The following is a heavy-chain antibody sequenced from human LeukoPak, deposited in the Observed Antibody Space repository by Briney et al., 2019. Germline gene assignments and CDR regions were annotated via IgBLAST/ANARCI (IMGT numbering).Heavy chain of an antibody. J-gene: IGHJ4*02. Sequence: GGSLRLSCAASGFSFSDYYMSWIRQAPGKGLECVSYISSSSSYTNYADSVKGRFTISRDNAKNSLYLQMNSLRAEDTAVYYCAREAWGTVTDYWGLGTLVTVSS. CDR3: AREAWGTVTDY. CDR1: GFSFSDYY. V-gene: IGHV3-11*06. D-gene: IGHD4-17*01. CDR2: ISSSSSYT.